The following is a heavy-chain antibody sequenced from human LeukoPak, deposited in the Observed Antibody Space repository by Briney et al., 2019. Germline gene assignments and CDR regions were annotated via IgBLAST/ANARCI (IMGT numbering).Heavy chain of an antibody. D-gene: IGHD6-19*01. CDR1: GFPFDNYG. CDR2: ITWNGGIT. J-gene: IGHJ4*02. Sequence: PGGSLRLSCAASGFPFDNYGMAWVRQAPGKGLEWVSGITWNGGITAHADSVKGRFTISRDNAKNSLYLQMNSLRAEDTALYYCARDGPVAGVELDQWGQGTLVTVSS. V-gene: IGHV3-20*04. CDR3: ARDGPVAGVELDQ.